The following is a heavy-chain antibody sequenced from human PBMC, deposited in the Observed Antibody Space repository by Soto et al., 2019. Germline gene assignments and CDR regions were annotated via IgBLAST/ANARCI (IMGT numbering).Heavy chain of an antibody. CDR1: GFTFTTYA. CDR2: VSGSGGTT. D-gene: IGHD5-12*01. CDR3: ARYPEYSVYDGTHFDY. V-gene: IGHV3-23*01. Sequence: EVQLLESGGGLVQPGGSLRLSCAASGFTFTTYAMSWVRQSPGKGLEWVSAVSGSGGTTYYAGSVKGRFTVSRDKSKSSLHLQMNSLRAEDSAVYYCARYPEYSVYDGTHFDYWGQGTLVTVSS. J-gene: IGHJ4*02.